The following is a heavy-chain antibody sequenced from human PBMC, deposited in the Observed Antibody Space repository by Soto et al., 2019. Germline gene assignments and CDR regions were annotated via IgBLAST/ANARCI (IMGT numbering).Heavy chain of an antibody. D-gene: IGHD6-6*01. CDR1: GFTFSSYA. V-gene: IGHV3-30-3*01. J-gene: IGHJ6*02. CDR3: ARDGVSREKQLDYYYDGMDV. CDR2: ISYDGSNK. Sequence: QVQLVESGGGVVQPGRSLRLSCAASGFTFSSYAMHWVRQAPGKGLEWVAVISYDGSNKYYADSVKGRFTISRDNSKNTLYLQMNSLRAEDTAVYYCARDGVSREKQLDYYYDGMDVGGQGTRVTVSS.